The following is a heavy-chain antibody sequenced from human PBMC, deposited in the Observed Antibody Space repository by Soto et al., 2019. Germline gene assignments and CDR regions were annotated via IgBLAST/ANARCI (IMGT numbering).Heavy chain of an antibody. CDR1: GGSISSSSYY. Sequence: QLQLQESGPGLVKPSETLSLTCTVSGGSISSSSYYWGWIRQPPGKGLEWIGSIYYSGSTYYNPSLESRVTISVDTSKNQFSLKLSSVTAADTAVYYCARDSSSWYPTSHTLNYYYYYGMDVWGQGTTVTVSS. D-gene: IGHD6-13*01. V-gene: IGHV4-39*01. CDR2: IYYSGST. CDR3: ARDSSSWYPTSHTLNYYYYYGMDV. J-gene: IGHJ6*02.